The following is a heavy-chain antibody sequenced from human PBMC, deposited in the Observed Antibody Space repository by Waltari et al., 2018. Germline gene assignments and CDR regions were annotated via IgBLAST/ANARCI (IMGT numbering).Heavy chain of an antibody. Sequence: QVQMVESGGGVVQPGRSLRLSCAASGFTFSSYSIHWVRQAPGKVLEWVALMSYDGSSKYYADSVKGRFTVSRDNSKNTVYLQLNSLRVEDTAVYYCAREDICRSTTCYTLDYWGLGTLVTVSS. V-gene: IGHV3-30*01. CDR1: GFTFSSYS. J-gene: IGHJ4*02. CDR3: AREDICRSTTCYTLDY. D-gene: IGHD2-2*02. CDR2: MSYDGSSK.